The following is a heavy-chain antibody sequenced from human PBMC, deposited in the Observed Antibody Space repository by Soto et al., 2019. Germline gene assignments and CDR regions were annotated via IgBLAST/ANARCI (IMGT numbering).Heavy chain of an antibody. Sequence: EVQLVEAGGGLIQPGGSLRLSCAASGFIVSSHYMSWVRQAPGKGLEWVSAIYSGGSIYYTDSVEGRFTISRDVSKNILYLQMNSLRADDTAVYYCARDRGDCSSVSCYGSFYYGMDVWGRGTTVIVS. V-gene: IGHV3-53*01. J-gene: IGHJ6*02. CDR2: IYSGGSI. CDR1: GFIVSSHY. D-gene: IGHD2-2*01. CDR3: ARDRGDCSSVSCYGSFYYGMDV.